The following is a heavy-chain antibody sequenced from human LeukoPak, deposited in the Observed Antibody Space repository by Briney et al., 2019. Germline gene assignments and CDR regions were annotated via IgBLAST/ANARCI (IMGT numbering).Heavy chain of an antibody. CDR3: ARDYYTSGGPNDY. J-gene: IGHJ4*02. Sequence: GGSLRLSCAASGFTFSSYWMHWVRQAPGKGLVWVSRINSDGGSTNYADSVKGRFTISRDNAKNTLYLQMNSLRAEDTAVYYCARDYYTSGGPNDYWGQGTLVTVSS. D-gene: IGHD3-10*01. CDR2: INSDGGST. V-gene: IGHV3-74*01. CDR1: GFTFSSYW.